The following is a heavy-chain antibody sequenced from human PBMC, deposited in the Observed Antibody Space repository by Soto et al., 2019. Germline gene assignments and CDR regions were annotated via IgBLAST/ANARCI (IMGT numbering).Heavy chain of an antibody. J-gene: IGHJ4*02. D-gene: IGHD1-26*01. V-gene: IGHV1-69*01. Sequence: QVQLVQSGAEVKKPGSSVKVSCKASGGTFSSYSINWVRQPPGQGLEWMGEIIPIFGTANYAQKFQGRVTITADDSTSTAYMELSSLRSEDTAVYYCARDGGRHSGGIDYWGQGTLVTVSS. CDR1: GGTFSSYS. CDR3: ARDGGRHSGGIDY. CDR2: IIPIFGTA.